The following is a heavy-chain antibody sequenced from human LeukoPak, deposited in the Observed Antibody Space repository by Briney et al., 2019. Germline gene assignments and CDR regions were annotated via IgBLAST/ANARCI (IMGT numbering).Heavy chain of an antibody. J-gene: IGHJ5*02. V-gene: IGHV4-31*03. CDR2: IYYSGST. D-gene: IGHD3-22*01. Sequence: SETLSLTCTVSGGSISSGGYYCSWIRQHPGKGLEWIGYIYYSGSTYYNPSLRSRVTISVDTSKNQFSLKLSSVTAADTAVYYCARAHRYYYDTSGYSDWFDPWGQGTLVTVSS. CDR3: ARAHRYYYDTSGYSDWFDP. CDR1: GGSISSGGYY.